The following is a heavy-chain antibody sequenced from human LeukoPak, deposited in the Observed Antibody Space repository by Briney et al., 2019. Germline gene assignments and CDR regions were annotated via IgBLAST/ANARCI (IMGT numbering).Heavy chain of an antibody. CDR2: ISWNSGSI. J-gene: IGHJ4*02. V-gene: IGHV3-9*01. CDR1: GFTFDDYA. D-gene: IGHD3-10*01. CDR3: AKDTGDYYGSGSYYYFDY. Sequence: PGGSLRLSCAASGFTFDDYAMHWVRQAPGKGLEWVSGISWNSGSIGYADPVKGRFTISRDNAKNSLYLQMNSLRAEDTALYYCAKDTGDYYGSGSYYYFDYWGQGTLVTVSS.